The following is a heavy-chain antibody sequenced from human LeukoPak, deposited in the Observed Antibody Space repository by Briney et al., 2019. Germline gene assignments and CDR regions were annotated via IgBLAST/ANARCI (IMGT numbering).Heavy chain of an antibody. J-gene: IGHJ4*02. CDR1: GFTFSSYG. V-gene: IGHV3-30*02. D-gene: IGHD3-10*01. Sequence: GGSLRLSCAASGFTFSSYGMHWVRQAPGKGLEWVAFIRYDGSNKYYADSVKGRFTISRDNSKNTLYLQMNSLRAEDTAVYYCAKDLGAKEGYFDYWGQGTLVTVSS. CDR2: IRYDGSNK. CDR3: AKDLGAKEGYFDY.